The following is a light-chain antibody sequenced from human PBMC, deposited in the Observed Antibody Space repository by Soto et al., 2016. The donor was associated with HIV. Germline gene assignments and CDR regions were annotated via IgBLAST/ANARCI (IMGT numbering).Light chain of an antibody. J-gene: IGLJ3*02. CDR3: QVWDSSTDHFWV. V-gene: IGLV3-21*03. Sequence: SYVLTQPPSVSVAPGKTASITCGGDNIGIKSVHWYQQKPGQAPILVVYDDSDRPSGIPERFSGSNSGDAATLSTSTVEAGDEADYFCQVWDSSTDHFWVFGGGTRLTVL. CDR2: DDS. CDR1: NIGIKS.